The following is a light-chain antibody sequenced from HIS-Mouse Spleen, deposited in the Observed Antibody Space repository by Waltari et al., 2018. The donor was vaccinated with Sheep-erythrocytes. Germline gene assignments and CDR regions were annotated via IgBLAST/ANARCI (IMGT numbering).Light chain of an antibody. J-gene: IGLJ3*02. CDR3: CSYAGSSTWV. V-gene: IGLV2-23*01. Sequence: QSALTQPASVSGSPGPSITISCTGTSSDVGSYNLVSWSQQHPGKAPKLMIYEGSKRPSGVSNRFSGSKSGNTASLTISGLQAEDEADYYCCSYAGSSTWVFGGGTKLTVL. CDR2: EGS. CDR1: SSDVGSYNL.